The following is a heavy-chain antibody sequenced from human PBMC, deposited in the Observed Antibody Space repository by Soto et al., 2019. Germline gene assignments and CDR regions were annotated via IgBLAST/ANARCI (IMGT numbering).Heavy chain of an antibody. CDR1: GYTFTGYY. Sequence: GASVKVSCKASGYTFTGYYMHWVRQAPGQGLEWMGWINPNSGGTNYAQKFQGRVTMTRDTSISTAYMELSRLRSDDTAVYYCARKWVRGSGSYVGYWGQGTLVTVSS. D-gene: IGHD3-10*01. J-gene: IGHJ4*02. CDR2: INPNSGGT. V-gene: IGHV1-2*02. CDR3: ARKWVRGSGSYVGY.